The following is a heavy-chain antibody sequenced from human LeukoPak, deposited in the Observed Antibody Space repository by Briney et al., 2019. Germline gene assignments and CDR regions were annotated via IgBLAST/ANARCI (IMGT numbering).Heavy chain of an antibody. Sequence: GRSLRLSCAASGFTFSTYAMHWVRQAPGKGLEWVAVISYDGSSKYYADSVKGRFTISRDNSKNTLYLQMNSLRAEDTAVYYCARLYPRWSSTNWFDPRGQGTLVTVSS. J-gene: IGHJ5*02. D-gene: IGHD2-2*01. CDR1: GFTFSTYA. CDR2: ISYDGSSK. V-gene: IGHV3-30*04. CDR3: ARLYPRWSSTNWFDP.